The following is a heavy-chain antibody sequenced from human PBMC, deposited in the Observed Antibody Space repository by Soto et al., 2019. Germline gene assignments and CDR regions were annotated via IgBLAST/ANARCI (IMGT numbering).Heavy chain of an antibody. Sequence: QVQLQESGPGLVKPSETLSLTCTVSGGSISSYYWSWIRQPPGKGLEWIGYIYYSGSTNYNPSLKTRVTITVDXRKSQXXLKLSSVTAADTAVYYCARHQLLWFGELSHNWFDPWGQGTLVTVSS. J-gene: IGHJ5*02. CDR2: IYYSGST. V-gene: IGHV4-59*08. D-gene: IGHD3-10*01. CDR3: ARHQLLWFGELSHNWFDP. CDR1: GGSISSYY.